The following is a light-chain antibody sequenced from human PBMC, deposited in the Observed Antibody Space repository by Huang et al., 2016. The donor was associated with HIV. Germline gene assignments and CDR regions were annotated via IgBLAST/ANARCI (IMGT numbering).Light chain of an antibody. CDR3: QQYNTYLYT. V-gene: IGKV1-5*03. J-gene: IGKJ2*01. Sequence: DIQMTQSPSTLSASVGDRVTIPCRASQNINTWLAWYQQKPGKAPVLLIYRASSLQVGVPSRFTGSGSGTEFTLTITSLQPDDLGTYYCQQYNTYLYTFGQGTKLEI. CDR2: RAS. CDR1: QNINTW.